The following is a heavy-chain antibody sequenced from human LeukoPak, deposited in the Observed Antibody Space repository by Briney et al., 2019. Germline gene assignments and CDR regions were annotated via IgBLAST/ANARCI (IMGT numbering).Heavy chain of an antibody. V-gene: IGHV3-7*01. J-gene: IGHJ4*02. CDR2: IKQDGSEK. CDR1: GFTFSSYW. Sequence: GGSLRLSCAASGFTFSSYWMSWVRQAPGKGLEWVPNIKQDGSEKYYVDSVKGRFTISRDNAKNSLYLQMNSLRAEDTAVYYCVRELEGENFDYWGQGTLVTVSS. CDR3: VRELEGENFDY. D-gene: IGHD1-26*01.